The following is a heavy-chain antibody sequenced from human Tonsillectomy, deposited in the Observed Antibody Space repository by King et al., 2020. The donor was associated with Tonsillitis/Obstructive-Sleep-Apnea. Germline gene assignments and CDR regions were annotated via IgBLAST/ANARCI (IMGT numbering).Heavy chain of an antibody. J-gene: IGHJ3*02. CDR2: MNPNSGNT. V-gene: IGHV1-8*01. Sequence: EQLVQSGAEVKKPGASVMVSCKASGYTFTSYDINWVRQATGQGLEWMGWMNPNSGNTGYAQKFQGRVTMTRNTSISTAYMELSSLRSEDTAVYYCARVSPPGYCSSTSCPFDIWGQGTMVTVSS. CDR3: ARVSPPGYCSSTSCPFDI. D-gene: IGHD2-2*03. CDR1: GYTFTSYD.